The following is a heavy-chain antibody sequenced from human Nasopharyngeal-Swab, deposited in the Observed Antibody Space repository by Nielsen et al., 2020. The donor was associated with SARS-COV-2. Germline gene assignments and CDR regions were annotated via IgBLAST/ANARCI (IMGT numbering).Heavy chain of an antibody. D-gene: IGHD1-1*01. CDR1: GGSVRNSNY. V-gene: IGHV4-4*02. J-gene: IGHJ5*02. Sequence: SETLSLTCDVSGGSVRNSNYWSWVRQSPGRWLEWIGEIYHSGTTNYNPSLQSRVTISVDKSKNQFSLKLGSVTAADTAVYYCARSSSTSATWYFDAWGPGTLATVSS. CDR2: IYHSGTT. CDR3: ARSSSTSATWYFDA.